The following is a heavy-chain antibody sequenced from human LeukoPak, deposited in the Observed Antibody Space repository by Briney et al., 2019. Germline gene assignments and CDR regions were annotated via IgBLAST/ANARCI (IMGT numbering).Heavy chain of an antibody. CDR3: ARVSRAQTNDDAFDT. CDR1: GFTFSDYY. Sequence: PGGSLRLSCAASGFTFSDYYISWIRQAPGKGLEWVSYISSSGSTIYYADSVKGRFTISRDNAKNSLYLQMNSLRAEDTAVYYCARVSRAQTNDDAFDTWGQGTMVTVSS. D-gene: IGHD2/OR15-2a*01. J-gene: IGHJ3*02. CDR2: ISSSGSTI. V-gene: IGHV3-11*04.